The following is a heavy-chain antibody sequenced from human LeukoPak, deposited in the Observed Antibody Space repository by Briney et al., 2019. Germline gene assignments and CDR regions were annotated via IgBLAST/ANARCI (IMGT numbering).Heavy chain of an antibody. V-gene: IGHV3-9*01. CDR3: ARCPGLDCSSTSCYLPHDNYYYYGMDV. CDR1: GFTFDDYA. Sequence: GGSLRLSCAASGFTFDDYAMHWVRQAPGKGLEWVSGICWNSGSIGYADSVKGRFTISRDNAKNSLYLQMNSLRAEDTALYYCARCPGLDCSSTSCYLPHDNYYYYGMDVWGQGTTVTVSS. CDR2: ICWNSGSI. J-gene: IGHJ6*02. D-gene: IGHD2-2*01.